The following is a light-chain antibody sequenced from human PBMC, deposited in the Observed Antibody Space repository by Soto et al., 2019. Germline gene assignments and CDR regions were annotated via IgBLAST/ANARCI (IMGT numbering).Light chain of an antibody. V-gene: IGLV2-23*02. J-gene: IGLJ1*01. CDR2: EVS. Sequence: QSVLTQPASVSGSPGQSITISCPGTSSDVGSYNLVSWYQQHPGKAPKLMIYEVSKRPSGVSNRFSGSKSGNTASLTISGLQAEDEADYYCCSYAGSSTLYVFGPGTKVTVL. CDR3: CSYAGSSTLYV. CDR1: SSDVGSYNL.